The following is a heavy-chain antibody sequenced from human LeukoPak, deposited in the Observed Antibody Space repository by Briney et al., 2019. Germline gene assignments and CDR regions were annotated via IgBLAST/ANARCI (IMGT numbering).Heavy chain of an antibody. CDR1: GGSISSYY. D-gene: IGHD6-6*01. V-gene: IGHV4-59*01. CDR3: ARGTYSSSSRYDY. Sequence: SETLSLTCTVSGGSISSYYWSRIRQPPGKGLEWIGYIYYSGGTNYNPSLKSRVTISVDTSKNQFSLKLSSVTAADTAVYYCARGTYSSSSRYDYWGQGTLVTVSS. CDR2: IYYSGGT. J-gene: IGHJ4*02.